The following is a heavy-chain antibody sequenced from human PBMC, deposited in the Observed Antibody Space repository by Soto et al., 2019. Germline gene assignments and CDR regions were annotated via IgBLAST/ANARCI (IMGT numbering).Heavy chain of an antibody. V-gene: IGHV3-66*01. CDR2: IYSGGST. CDR3: ALDYEGGGWFDP. Sequence: EVQLVESGGGLVQPGGSLRLSCAASGVTVSSTYMTWVRQAPGKGLEWVSFIYSGGSTSYADSVKGRFTISRDSPRNTLYLTMNSLREEDTAVYYCALDYEGGGWFDPWGQGTLVTVSS. CDR1: GVTVSSTY. D-gene: IGHD4-17*01. J-gene: IGHJ5*02.